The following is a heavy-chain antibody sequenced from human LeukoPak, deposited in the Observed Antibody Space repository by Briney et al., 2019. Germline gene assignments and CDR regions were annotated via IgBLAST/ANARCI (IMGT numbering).Heavy chain of an antibody. CDR3: ASALGYFSASCC. CDR2: IKSDGSST. D-gene: IGHD2-15*01. CDR1: GFTFSNYW. V-gene: IGHV3-74*01. J-gene: IGHJ4*02. Sequence: PGGSLRLSCAASGFTFSNYWMHWVRQAPGKGLVWVSRIKSDGSSTEYAESVKGRFTISRDNAKNTLYLQMNSLRAEDTAVYYCASALGYFSASCCWGQGTLVTVSS.